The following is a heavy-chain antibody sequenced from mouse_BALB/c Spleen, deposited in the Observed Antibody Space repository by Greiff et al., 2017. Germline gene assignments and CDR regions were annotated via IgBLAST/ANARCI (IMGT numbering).Heavy chain of an antibody. J-gene: IGHJ1*01. Sequence: EVQGVESGGGLVQPGGSRKLSCAASGFTFSSFGMHWVRQAPEKGLEWVAYISSGSSTIYYADTVKGRFTISRDNPKNTLFLQMTSLRSEDTAMYYCARVLFITTSYWYFDVWGAGTTVTVSS. D-gene: IGHD1-2*01. V-gene: IGHV5-17*02. CDR3: ARVLFITTSYWYFDV. CDR1: GFTFSSFG. CDR2: ISSGSSTI.